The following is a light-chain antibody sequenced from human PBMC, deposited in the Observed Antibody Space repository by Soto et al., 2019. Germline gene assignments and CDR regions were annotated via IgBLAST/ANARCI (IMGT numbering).Light chain of an antibody. CDR1: QSVSSN. Sequence: EIVMTQSPATLSVSPGERATLSCRASQSVSSNLAWYQQKPGQVPRLLIYGASTRATRIPARFIGSPSGTEFPLTISSLQSEDFAVYYCQQYNNWPPLTFAGGPTVAIK. CDR3: QQYNNWPPLT. CDR2: GAS. J-gene: IGKJ4*01. V-gene: IGKV3-15*01.